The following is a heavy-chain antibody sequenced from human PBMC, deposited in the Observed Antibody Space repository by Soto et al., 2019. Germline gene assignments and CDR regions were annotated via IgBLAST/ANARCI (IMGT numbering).Heavy chain of an antibody. Sequence: QVQLVESGGGVVQPGRSLRLSCAASGFTFSSYGMHWVRQAPGKGLEWVAVISDEGSNKYYADSVKGRFTISRDNSKNTLYLQMNSLRAEDTAVYYCAKGDSSSWYLTFDYWGQGTLVTVSS. D-gene: IGHD6-13*01. CDR1: GFTFSSYG. J-gene: IGHJ4*02. CDR2: ISDEGSNK. V-gene: IGHV3-30*18. CDR3: AKGDSSSWYLTFDY.